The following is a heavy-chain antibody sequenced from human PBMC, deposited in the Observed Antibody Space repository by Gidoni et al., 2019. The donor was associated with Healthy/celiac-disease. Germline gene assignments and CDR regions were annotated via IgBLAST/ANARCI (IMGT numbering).Heavy chain of an antibody. CDR3: AKDWDTAMVQDWYFDL. CDR2: ISGSGGST. V-gene: IGHV3-23*01. Sequence: VSAISGSGGSTYYADSVKGRFTISRDNSKNTLYLQMNSLRAEDTAVYYCAKDWDTAMVQDWYFDLWGRGTLVTVSS. D-gene: IGHD5-18*01. J-gene: IGHJ2*01.